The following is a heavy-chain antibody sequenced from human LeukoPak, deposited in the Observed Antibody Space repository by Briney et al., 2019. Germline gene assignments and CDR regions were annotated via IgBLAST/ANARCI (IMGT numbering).Heavy chain of an antibody. J-gene: IGHJ4*02. V-gene: IGHV1-2*02. D-gene: IGHD3-16*01. CDR2: INPNSGVT. CDR3: ARERSNGGLRLDF. Sequence: ASVKVSCKAFGYTFTDYYMHWVRQAPGQGLEWMGWINPNSGVTNYAQNFQGRVTMTRDTSISTAYMELTWLSSDDTAVYYCARERSNGGLRLDFWGQGTLVTASS. CDR1: GYTFTDYY.